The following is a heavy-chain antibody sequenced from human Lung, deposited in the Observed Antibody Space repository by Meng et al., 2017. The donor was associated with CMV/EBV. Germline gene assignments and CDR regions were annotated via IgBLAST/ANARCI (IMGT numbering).Heavy chain of an antibody. CDR1: GYTFINYA. Sequence: QVQLVQSGSGLKKPGASVTVSCQASGYTFINYAMNWVRQAPGQGLEWMGWINTNTGNPTYAQGFTRRFVFSLDTSFRPAYLQISSLKAEDTAVYYCARVAPSGYRYFDYWGQGTLVTVSS. CDR3: ARVAPSGYRYFDY. V-gene: IGHV7-4-1*02. J-gene: IGHJ4*02. D-gene: IGHD3-3*01. CDR2: INTNTGNP.